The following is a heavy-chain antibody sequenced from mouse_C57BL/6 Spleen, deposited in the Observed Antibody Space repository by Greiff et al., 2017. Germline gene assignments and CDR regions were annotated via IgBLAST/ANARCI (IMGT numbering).Heavy chain of an antibody. Sequence: QVQLKESGAELVKPGASVKISCKASCYTFTDYYINWVKQRPGQGLEWIGKIGPGSGSTYYNEKFKGKATLTAEKSSSTAYMQLSSLTPEDAAVYFCASPGSTWFAYWGQGTLVTVSA. J-gene: IGHJ3*01. D-gene: IGHD1-1*01. V-gene: IGHV1-77*01. CDR1: CYTFTDYY. CDR2: IGPGSGST. CDR3: ASPGSTWFAY.